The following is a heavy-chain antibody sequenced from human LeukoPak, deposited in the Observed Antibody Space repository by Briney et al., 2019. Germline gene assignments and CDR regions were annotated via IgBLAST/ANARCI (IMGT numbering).Heavy chain of an antibody. D-gene: IGHD1-26*01. CDR3: TDVGATDAGY. V-gene: IGHV3-73*01. CDR1: DFTFSCSA. CDR2: IRSKAHSYAT. Sequence: GGSLKLCCAAADFTFSCSAMHWVRQASGKGLEWVGRIRSKAHSYATAYAASVKGRFTISRDDSKNTAYLQMNSLKTEDTAVYYCTDVGATDAGYWGQGTLVTVSS. J-gene: IGHJ4*02.